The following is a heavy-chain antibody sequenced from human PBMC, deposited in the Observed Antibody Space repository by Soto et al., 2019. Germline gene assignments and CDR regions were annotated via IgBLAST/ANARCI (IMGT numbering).Heavy chain of an antibody. D-gene: IGHD2-21*01. CDR2: IYYSGST. CDR3: ARDGIVVVNNYGMDV. J-gene: IGHJ6*02. V-gene: IGHV4-31*03. Sequence: SETLSLTCTVSGGSISSGGYYWSWIRQHPGKGLEWIGYIYYSGSTYYNPSLKSRVTISVGTSKNQFSLKLSSVTAADTAVYYCARDGIVVVNNYGMDVWGQGTTVTVSS. CDR1: GGSISSGGYY.